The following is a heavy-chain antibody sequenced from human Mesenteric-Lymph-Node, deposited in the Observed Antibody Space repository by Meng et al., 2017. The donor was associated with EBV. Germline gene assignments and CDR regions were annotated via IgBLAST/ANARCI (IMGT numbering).Heavy chain of an antibody. CDR1: GYTFSNYA. J-gene: IGHJ4*02. CDR2: INPANGKT. CDR3: ARVPTYFYDTSGYYSFDY. Sequence: QVQVVQSGAELKQPGASGKVSCRASGYTFSNYAMQWVRQAPGQSLEWMGCINPANGKTKYSQKFQGRVTITRDTFASTAYMELSSLRSEETAVYYCARVPTYFYDTSGYYSFDYWGQGTLVTVSS. V-gene: IGHV1-3*01. D-gene: IGHD3-22*01.